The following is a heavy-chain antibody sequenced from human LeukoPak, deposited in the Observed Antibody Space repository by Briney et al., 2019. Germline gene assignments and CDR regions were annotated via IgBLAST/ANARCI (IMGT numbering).Heavy chain of an antibody. CDR1: GFTFSSYW. V-gene: IGHV3-7*01. J-gene: IGHJ4*02. Sequence: GGSLRLSCAASGFTFSSYWMSWVHQAPGKGLEWVANIKQDGSEKYYVDSVKGRFTISRDNAKNSLYLQMNSLRAEDTAVYYCARCYDSSGYYYVPFDYWGQGTLVTVSS. D-gene: IGHD3-22*01. CDR2: IKQDGSEK. CDR3: ARCYDSSGYYYVPFDY.